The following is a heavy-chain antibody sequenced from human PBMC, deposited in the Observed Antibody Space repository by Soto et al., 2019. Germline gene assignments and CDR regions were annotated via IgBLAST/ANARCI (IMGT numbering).Heavy chain of an antibody. V-gene: IGHV1-3*01. CDR3: ARGIATGQLDP. CDR2: INPDNGNT. D-gene: IGHD2-15*01. J-gene: IGHJ5*02. CDR1: GYTFTRYT. Sequence: ASVKVSCKVSGYTFTRYTMNWVRQAPGQRLEWMGWINPDNGNTKSSQKFQDRVIITRDTSASTAYMDLSSLRSEDTAVYYCARGIATGQLDPWGQGTLGTVSA.